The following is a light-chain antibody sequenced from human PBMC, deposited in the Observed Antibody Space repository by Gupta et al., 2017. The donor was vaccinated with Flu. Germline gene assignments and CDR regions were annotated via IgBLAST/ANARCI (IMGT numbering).Light chain of an antibody. V-gene: IGKV3-20*01. J-gene: IGKJ1*01. CDR2: GAS. CDR3: QQYGSSFWT. CDR1: QSVSSSY. Sequence: EIVLTQSPGTLSLSPGERATLSCRASQSVSSSYLAWYQQKPGQAPRLLIYGASSRATGIPDRFSGSGSGKDFTLTISRLEPEDFAVYYCQQYGSSFWTFGQGTKVEIK.